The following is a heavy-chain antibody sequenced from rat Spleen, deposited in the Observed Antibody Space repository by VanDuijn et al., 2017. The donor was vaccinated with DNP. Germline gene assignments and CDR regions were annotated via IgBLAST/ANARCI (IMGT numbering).Heavy chain of an antibody. V-gene: IGHV5-31*01. Sequence: EVQLVESGGDLVQPGRSLKLSCVASGFTFNNYWMTWIRQVPGKGLEWIASITGGSGITSYPDSVKGRFTISRDDAKNTLYLQMDSLRSEDTATYYCARHYGGYSYYWYFDFWGPGTMVTVSS. D-gene: IGHD1-11*01. CDR2: ITGGSGIT. CDR1: GFTFNNYW. J-gene: IGHJ1*01. CDR3: ARHYGGYSYYWYFDF.